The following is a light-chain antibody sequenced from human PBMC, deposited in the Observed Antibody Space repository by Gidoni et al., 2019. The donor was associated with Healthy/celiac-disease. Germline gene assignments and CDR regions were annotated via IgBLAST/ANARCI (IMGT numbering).Light chain of an antibody. CDR1: KLGDKY. V-gene: IGLV3-1*01. Sequence: SYELTQPPSVSVSPGQTASIPCSGDKLGDKYACCYQQKPGQSPVLVIYQDSKRPSGIPERFSGSNSGNTATLTISGTQAMDEADYYCQAWDSSTNVVFGGGTKLTVL. CDR2: QDS. CDR3: QAWDSSTNVV. J-gene: IGLJ2*01.